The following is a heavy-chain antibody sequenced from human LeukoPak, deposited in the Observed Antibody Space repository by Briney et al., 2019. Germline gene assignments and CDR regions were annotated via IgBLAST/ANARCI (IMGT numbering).Heavy chain of an antibody. J-gene: IGHJ4*02. CDR1: GFTFSSYG. Sequence: GGSLRLSCAASGFTFSSYGMNWVRQAPGKGLEWVSSISSSSSYIYYADSVKGRFTISRDNAKNSLYLQMNSLRAEDTAVYYCASGRYSSSSPIDYWGQGTLVTVSS. CDR3: ASGRYSSSSPIDY. V-gene: IGHV3-21*01. D-gene: IGHD6-13*01. CDR2: ISSSSSYI.